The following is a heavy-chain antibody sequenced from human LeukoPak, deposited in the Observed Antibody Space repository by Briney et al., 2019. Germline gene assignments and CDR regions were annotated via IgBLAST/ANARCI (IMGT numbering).Heavy chain of an antibody. Sequence: GGSLRLSCAASGFTFSSYSMNWVRQAPGKGLEWVSSISSSSSYIYYADSVKGRFTISRDNAKKSLYLQMNSLRAEDTAVYYCARDSDPYCSGGSCQRFDYWGQGTLVTVSS. CDR3: ARDSDPYCSGGSCQRFDY. V-gene: IGHV3-21*01. CDR2: ISSSSSYI. D-gene: IGHD2-15*01. CDR1: GFTFSSYS. J-gene: IGHJ4*02.